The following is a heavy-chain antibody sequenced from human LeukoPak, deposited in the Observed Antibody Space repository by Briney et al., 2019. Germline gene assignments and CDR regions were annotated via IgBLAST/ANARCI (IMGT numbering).Heavy chain of an antibody. Sequence: PSETLSLTCAVYGGSFSGYYWSWIHQPPGKGLEWIGEINHSGSTNYNPSLKSRVTISVDTSKNQFSLKLSSVTAADTAVYYCARARGYDRAFDIWGQGTMVTVSS. CDR2: INHSGST. V-gene: IGHV4-34*01. CDR1: GGSFSGYY. CDR3: ARARGYDRAFDI. D-gene: IGHD5-12*01. J-gene: IGHJ3*02.